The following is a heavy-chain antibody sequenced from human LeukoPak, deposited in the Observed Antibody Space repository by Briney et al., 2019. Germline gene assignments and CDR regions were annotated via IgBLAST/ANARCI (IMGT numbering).Heavy chain of an antibody. J-gene: IGHJ4*02. D-gene: IGHD5-24*01. CDR1: GYTFTGYY. CDR3: ARGNGYNQTQDY. Sequence: ASVKVSCKASGYTFTGYYMHWVRQAPGQGLEWMGWINPNSGGTNYAQKFQGRVTRTRDTSISTAYMELSRLRSDDTAVYYCARGNGYNQTQDYWGQGTLVTVSS. V-gene: IGHV1-2*02. CDR2: INPNSGGT.